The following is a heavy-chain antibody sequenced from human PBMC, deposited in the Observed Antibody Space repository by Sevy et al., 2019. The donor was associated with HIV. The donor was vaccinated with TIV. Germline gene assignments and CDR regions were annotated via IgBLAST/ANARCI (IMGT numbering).Heavy chain of an antibody. CDR2: ISGSGGST. D-gene: IGHD1-26*01. J-gene: IGHJ1*01. V-gene: IGHV3-23*01. Sequence: GGSLRLSCVASGFTFSSYAMSWVRQAPGKGLEWVSAISGSGGSTYYADSVKGRFTISRDNSKNTLYLQMNSLRAEDTAVYYCAKDQEWEPLQHWGQGTLVTVSS. CDR3: AKDQEWEPLQH. CDR1: GFTFSSYA.